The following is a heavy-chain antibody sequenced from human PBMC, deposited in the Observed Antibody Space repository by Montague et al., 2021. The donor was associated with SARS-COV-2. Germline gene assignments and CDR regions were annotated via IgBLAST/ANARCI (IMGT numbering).Heavy chain of an antibody. D-gene: IGHD3-10*01. J-gene: IGHJ6*03. CDR2: INHGGST. CDR1: GTSFSGYY. V-gene: IGHV4-34*01. Sequence: SETLSLTCAVHGTSFSGYYWNWIRQPPGKGLEWIGEINHGGSTKYSPSLKSRLTISADTSKNQFSLKLTSVAAADKAVDYCARLRDGVVPSPILGVGPYYSYYYMDVWGRGTTVTVSS. CDR3: ARLRDGVVPSPILGVGPYYSYYYMDV.